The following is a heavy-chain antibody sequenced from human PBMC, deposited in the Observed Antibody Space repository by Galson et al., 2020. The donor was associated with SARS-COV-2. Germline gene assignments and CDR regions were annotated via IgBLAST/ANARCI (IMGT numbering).Heavy chain of an antibody. CDR1: GFTFSNAW. V-gene: IGHV3-15*01. D-gene: IGHD3-16*02. CDR2: IKSKTDGGTT. Sequence: GSLRLSCAASGFTFSNAWMSWVRQAPGKGLEWVGRIKSKTDGGTTDYAAPVKGRFTISRDDSKNTLYLQMNSLKTEDTAVYYCTTDRVYDYVWGSYRYLAYWGQGSLVIVYS. J-gene: IGHJ4*02. CDR3: TTDRVYDYVWGSYRYLAY.